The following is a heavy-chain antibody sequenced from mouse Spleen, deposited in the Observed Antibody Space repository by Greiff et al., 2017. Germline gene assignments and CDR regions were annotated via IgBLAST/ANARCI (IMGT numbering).Heavy chain of an antibody. V-gene: IGHV1-7*01. CDR3: ARVLFITTIEGFDY. D-gene: IGHD1-1*01. CDR2: INPSTGYT. Sequence: VQLQQSGAELAKPGASVKMSCKASGYTFTSYWMHWVKQRPGQGLEWIGYINPSTGYTEYNQKFKDKATLTADKSSSTAYMQLSSLTSEDSAVYYCARVLFITTIEGFDYWGQGTTLTVSS. CDR1: GYTFTSYW. J-gene: IGHJ2*01.